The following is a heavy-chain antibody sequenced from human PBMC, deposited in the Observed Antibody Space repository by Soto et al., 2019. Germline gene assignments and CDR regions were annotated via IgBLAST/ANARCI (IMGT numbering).Heavy chain of an antibody. CDR2: ISAYNGNT. D-gene: IGHD6-13*01. V-gene: IGHV1-18*04. CDR3: ARDIGAYSSSWSSRGMDV. CDR1: GYTFTSYG. Sequence: GASVKVSCKASGYTFTSYGISWVRQAPGQGLEWMGWISAYNGNTNYAQKLQGRVTMTTDTSTSTAYMELRSLRSDDTAVYYCARDIGAYSSSWSSRGMDVWGQGTTVTVSS. J-gene: IGHJ6*02.